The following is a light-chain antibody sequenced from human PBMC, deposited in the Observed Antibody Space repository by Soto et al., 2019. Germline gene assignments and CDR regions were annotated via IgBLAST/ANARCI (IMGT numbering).Light chain of an antibody. V-gene: IGKV3-15*01. CDR1: QSVSSN. J-gene: IGKJ1*01. CDR2: GAS. CDR3: QQYNNWPSWA. Sequence: EIVMPQSPATLSVSPGERAPLSCRASQSVSSNLAWYQKKPGQAPRLLIYGASTRATGIPARFSGSGSGTEVTLTISSLQSEDFAVYYCQQYNNWPSWAFGQGTKVEIK.